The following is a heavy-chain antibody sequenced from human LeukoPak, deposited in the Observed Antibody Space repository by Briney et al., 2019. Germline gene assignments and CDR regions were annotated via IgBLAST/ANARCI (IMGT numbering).Heavy chain of an antibody. Sequence: PSETLSLTCTVSGGSISGHYYSWIRQPPGEGLEWIGYIYSSGNTIYNPSLKSRVTISVDTSKNQFSLKLNSVTATDTAVYYCARQGTSGEGGFDIWGPGTMVTVSS. D-gene: IGHD1-26*01. V-gene: IGHV4-4*09. CDR1: GGSISGHY. CDR2: IYSSGNT. J-gene: IGHJ3*02. CDR3: ARQGTSGEGGFDI.